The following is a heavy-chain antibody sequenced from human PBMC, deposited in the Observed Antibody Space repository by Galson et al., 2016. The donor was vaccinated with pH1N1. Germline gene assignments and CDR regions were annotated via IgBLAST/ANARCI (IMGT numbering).Heavy chain of an antibody. Sequence: SVKVSCKASGYTLTSYDINWVRQATGQGLEWMGWMNPNNGNADYAPKFQGRVTLTRNASINTAYMELSSLTSEGTAVYYCARGPVYWYFDLWGRGTPVIVSS. J-gene: IGHJ2*01. CDR3: ARGPVYWYFDL. V-gene: IGHV1-8*01. CDR2: MNPNNGNA. CDR1: GYTLTSYD.